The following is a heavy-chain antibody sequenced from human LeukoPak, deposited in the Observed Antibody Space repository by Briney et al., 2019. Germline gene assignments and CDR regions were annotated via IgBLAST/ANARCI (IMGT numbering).Heavy chain of an antibody. V-gene: IGHV3-23*01. CDR2: ISGSGGNT. J-gene: IGHJ4*02. D-gene: IGHD2-2*01. CDR3: AKEAQGCSITSCYFDS. CDR1: GFTFSSYG. Sequence: PGRSLRLSCAASGFTFSSYGMHWVRQAPGKGLEWVSAISGSGGNTYYADSVKGRFTISRDNSKNTLFLQMNSLRAEDTAVYYCAKEAQGCSITSCYFDSWGQGTLVTVSS.